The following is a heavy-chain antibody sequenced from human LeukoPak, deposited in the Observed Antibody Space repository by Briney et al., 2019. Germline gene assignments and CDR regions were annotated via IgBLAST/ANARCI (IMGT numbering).Heavy chain of an antibody. V-gene: IGHV7-4-1*02. J-gene: IGHJ4*02. CDR2: INTNTGNP. CDR3: AREPLALDY. Sequence: ASVKVSCKASGYTFSGYYVHWVRQAPGQGLEWMGWINTNTGNPTYAQGFTGRFVFSLDTSVSTAYLQISSLKAEDTAVYYCAREPLALDYWGQGTLVTSPQ. CDR1: GYTFSGYY.